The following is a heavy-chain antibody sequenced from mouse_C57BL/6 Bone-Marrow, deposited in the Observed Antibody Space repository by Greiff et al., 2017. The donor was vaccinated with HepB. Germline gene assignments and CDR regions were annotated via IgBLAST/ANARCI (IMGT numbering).Heavy chain of an antibody. CDR3: ARRWPYAMDY. J-gene: IGHJ4*01. CDR1: GYTFTSYG. CDR2: IYPRSGNT. Sequence: QVQLQQSGAELARPGASVKLSCKASGYTFTSYGISWVKQRTGQGLEWIGEIYPRSGNTYYNEKFKGKATLTADKSSSTAYMELRSLTSEDSAVYFCARRWPYAMDYWGQGTSVTVSS. V-gene: IGHV1-81*01.